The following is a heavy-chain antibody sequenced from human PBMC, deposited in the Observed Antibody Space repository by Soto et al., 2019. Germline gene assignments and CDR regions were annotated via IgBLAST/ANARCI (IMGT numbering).Heavy chain of an antibody. CDR1: GFSFSSIGEG. V-gene: IGHV2-5*02. D-gene: IGHD2-21*02. CDR3: VQSGCGGDCLQSYSSHSYYGLDV. J-gene: IGHJ6*02. Sequence: QITLKESGPTLVKPTQTLTLTCTFPGFSFSSIGEGVGWIRQPPGKALEWLALIYWDDDKRYSPSLKSRLTITKDTSKNQVVLTMTNMDPVDTATYYCVQSGCGGDCLQSYSSHSYYGLDVWGQGTTVTVSS. CDR2: IYWDDDK.